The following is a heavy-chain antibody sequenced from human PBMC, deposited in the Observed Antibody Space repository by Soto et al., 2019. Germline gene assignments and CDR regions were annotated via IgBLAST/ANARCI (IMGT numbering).Heavy chain of an antibody. CDR2: IIPILGIA. J-gene: IGHJ3*02. CDR1: GGTFSSYT. V-gene: IGHV1-69*02. Sequence: QVQLVQSGAEVKKPGSSVKVSCKASGGTFSSYTISWVRQAPGQGLEWMGRIIPILGIANDAQKFQGRVTITADKSTSTAYMELSSLRSEDTAVYYCARTEFFGVVITYAFDIWGQGTMVTVSS. CDR3: ARTEFFGVVITYAFDI. D-gene: IGHD3-3*01.